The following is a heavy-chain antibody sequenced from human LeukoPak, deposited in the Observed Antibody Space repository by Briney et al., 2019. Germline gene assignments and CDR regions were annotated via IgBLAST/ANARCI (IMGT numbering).Heavy chain of an antibody. V-gene: IGHV3-30*18. CDR2: ISYDGSNK. J-gene: IGHJ4*02. Sequence: GRSLRLSCAASAITFSSYGMHWVRQAPGKGLEWEAVISYDGSNKYYADSVKGRFTISRDNSKNTLYLQMNSLRAEDTAVYYCAKLPAGFDILTPAIDYWGQGTLVTVSS. CDR1: AITFSSYG. D-gene: IGHD3-9*01. CDR3: AKLPAGFDILTPAIDY.